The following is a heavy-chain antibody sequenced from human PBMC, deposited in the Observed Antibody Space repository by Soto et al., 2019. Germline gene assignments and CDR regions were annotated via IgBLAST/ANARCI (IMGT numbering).Heavy chain of an antibody. D-gene: IGHD6-13*01. J-gene: IGHJ3*02. CDR2: IDPSDSYT. CDR1: GYSFTSYW. CDR3: ARHNRYSSSPDAFDI. V-gene: IGHV5-10-1*01. Sequence: LKISCKGSGYSFTSYWISWVRQMPGKGLEWMGRIDPSDSYTNYSPSFQGHVTISADKSISTAYLQWSSLKASDTAMYYCARHNRYSSSPDAFDIWGQGAMVTVSS.